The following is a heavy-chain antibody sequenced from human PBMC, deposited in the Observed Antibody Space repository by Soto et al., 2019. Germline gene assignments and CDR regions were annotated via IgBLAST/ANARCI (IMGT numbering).Heavy chain of an antibody. D-gene: IGHD2-21*02. Sequence: EVQLVESGGGLVQPGGSLRLSCAASGFTVSSNYMSWVRQAPGKGLEWVSVIYSGGSTYYADSVKGRFTISRDNSKNTLYLQMNSLRAKDTAVYYCARLLGVVTAAGTTNWFDPWGQGTLVTVSS. V-gene: IGHV3-66*01. CDR3: ARLLGVVTAAGTTNWFDP. CDR1: GFTVSSNY. CDR2: IYSGGST. J-gene: IGHJ5*02.